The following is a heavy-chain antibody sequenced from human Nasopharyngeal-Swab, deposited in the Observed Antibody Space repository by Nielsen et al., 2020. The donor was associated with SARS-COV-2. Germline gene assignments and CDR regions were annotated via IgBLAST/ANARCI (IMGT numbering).Heavy chain of an antibody. Sequence: GGSLRLSCAASGFTFSSYWKSWVRQAPGKGLEWVANIKQDGSEKYYVDSVKGRFTISRDNAKNSLYLQMNSLRAEDTAVYYCARDYEYWGQGTLVTVSS. V-gene: IGHV3-7*01. CDR1: GFTFSSYW. J-gene: IGHJ4*02. CDR2: IKQDGSEK. CDR3: ARDYEY. D-gene: IGHD3-3*01.